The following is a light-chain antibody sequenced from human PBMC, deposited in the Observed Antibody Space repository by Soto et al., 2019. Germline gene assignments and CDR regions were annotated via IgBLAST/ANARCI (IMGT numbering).Light chain of an antibody. Sequence: QSVLTQPPSASGAPGQRVTISCSGSSSNIGSNYVYRYQQLPGTAPKLLIYRNNQRRSGVPDRFSGSKSGTSVSLAISGLRSEDEGNYYCAAWDDSLSGVLFGGGTKLTVL. CDR3: AAWDDSLSGVL. J-gene: IGLJ2*01. CDR2: RNN. V-gene: IGLV1-47*01. CDR1: SSNIGSNY.